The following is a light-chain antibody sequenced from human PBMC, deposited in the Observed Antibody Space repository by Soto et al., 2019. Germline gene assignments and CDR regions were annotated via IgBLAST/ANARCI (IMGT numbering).Light chain of an antibody. Sequence: QSALTQPASVSGSPGQSINIFCTGTSSDVGAYNYVSWYQQHPGKAPKLMIYDVSNRPSGVSNRFSGSKSGNTASLTISGLQAEDEADYYCSSYTTSSTYVFGTGTKLTV. CDR1: SSDVGAYNY. V-gene: IGLV2-14*01. CDR3: SSYTTSSTYV. CDR2: DVS. J-gene: IGLJ1*01.